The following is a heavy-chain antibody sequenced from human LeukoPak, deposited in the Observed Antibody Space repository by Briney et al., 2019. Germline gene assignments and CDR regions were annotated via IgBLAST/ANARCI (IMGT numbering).Heavy chain of an antibody. CDR2: ISYDGSNK. CDR1: GFTFSSYG. Sequence: GGSLRLSCAASGFTFSSYGMHWVRQAPGKGLEWVAVISYDGSNKYYADSVKDRFTISRDNSKNTLYLQMNSLRAEDTAVYYCAKDVTYCSSTSCGPAYYYYGMDVWGQGTTVTVSS. D-gene: IGHD2-2*01. J-gene: IGHJ6*02. V-gene: IGHV3-30*18. CDR3: AKDVTYCSSTSCGPAYYYYGMDV.